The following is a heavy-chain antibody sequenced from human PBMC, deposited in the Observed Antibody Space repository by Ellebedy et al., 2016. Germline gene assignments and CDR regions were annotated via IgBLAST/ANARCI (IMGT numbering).Heavy chain of an antibody. J-gene: IGHJ5*02. CDR1: GYTFTGYY. CDR2: INPNSGGT. D-gene: IGHD2-2*01. CDR3: ARGGIVVVPAATAPMYNWFDP. Sequence: ASVKVSXXASGYTFTGYYMHWVRQAPGQGLEWMGWINPNSGGTNYAQKFQGRVTMTRVTSISTAYMELSRLRSDDTAVYYCARGGIVVVPAATAPMYNWFDPWGQGTLVTVSS. V-gene: IGHV1-2*02.